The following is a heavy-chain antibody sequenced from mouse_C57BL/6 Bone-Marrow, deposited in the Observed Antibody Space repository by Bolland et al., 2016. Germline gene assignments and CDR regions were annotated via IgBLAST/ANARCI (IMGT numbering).Heavy chain of an antibody. Sequence: NYNQKFKGKSTLTVDKSSSTAYMQLSSLTSEDSAVYYCARGIYYGYEGVFAYWGQGTS. V-gene: IGHV1-69*01. J-gene: IGHJ4*01. CDR3: ARGIYYGYEGVFAY. D-gene: IGHD2-2*01.